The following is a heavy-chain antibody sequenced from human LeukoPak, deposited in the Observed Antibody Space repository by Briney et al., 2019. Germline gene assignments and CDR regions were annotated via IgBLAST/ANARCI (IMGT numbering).Heavy chain of an antibody. V-gene: IGHV4-4*02. CDR1: GGSISSSNW. CDR2: IYHSGST. Sequence: PSGTLSLTCAVSGGSISSSNWWSWVRQPPGKGPEWIGEIYHSGSTNYNPSLKSRVTISVDKSKNQFSLKLSSVTAADTAVYYCARADYDILTGYLSWGQGTLVTVSS. J-gene: IGHJ5*02. D-gene: IGHD3-9*01. CDR3: ARADYDILTGYLS.